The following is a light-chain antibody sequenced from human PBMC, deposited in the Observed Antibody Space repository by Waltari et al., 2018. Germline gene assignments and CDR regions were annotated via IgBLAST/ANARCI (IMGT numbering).Light chain of an antibody. CDR1: PSVLYSSNNKNY. CDR3: QQYYSTPRT. CDR2: WAS. V-gene: IGKV4-1*01. J-gene: IGKJ2*01. Sequence: DIVMTQSPHSIAVSLGGRATINCKSSPSVLYSSNNKNYLAWYQQKPGQPPKLLICWASTRESGVPDRFSGSGSGTDFTLTISSLQAEDGAVYYCQQYYSTPRTFGQGTKLEIK.